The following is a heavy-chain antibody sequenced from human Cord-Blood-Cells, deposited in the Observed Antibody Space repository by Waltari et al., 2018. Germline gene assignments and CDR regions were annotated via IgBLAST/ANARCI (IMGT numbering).Heavy chain of an antibody. CDR2: IIPIFGTA. V-gene: IGHV1-69*01. CDR3: ARFPLTGDWYFDL. D-gene: IGHD7-27*01. CDR1: GATSSSMS. Sequence: QVQLVQSGAEVKKPGSSVKFSCKASGATSSSMSATGVQQAPGQGLEWMGGIIPIFGTANYAQKFQGRVTITADESTSTAYMELSSLRSEDTAVYYCARFPLTGDWYFDLWGRGTLVTVSS. J-gene: IGHJ2*01.